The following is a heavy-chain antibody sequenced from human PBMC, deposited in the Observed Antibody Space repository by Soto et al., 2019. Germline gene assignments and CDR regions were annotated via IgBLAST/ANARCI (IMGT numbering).Heavy chain of an antibody. D-gene: IGHD3-16*01. CDR1: GGTFGRNT. J-gene: IGHJ4*02. CDR2: VVPIFGTS. CDR3: ARDLNWAIDY. V-gene: IGHV1-69*01. Sequence: QVHLVQSAAEVKKPGSSVRVSCTTSGGTFGRNTIAWIRQAPEQGLEWMGHVVPIFGTSNYAQKFRGRLTITADESTTTAYMELSSLTSEDTAVYYCARDLNWAIDYWGQGSLGIVSS.